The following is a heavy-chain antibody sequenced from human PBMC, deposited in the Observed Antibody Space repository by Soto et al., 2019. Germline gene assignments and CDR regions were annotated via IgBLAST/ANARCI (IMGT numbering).Heavy chain of an antibody. V-gene: IGHV1-69*12. CDR1: GGTFSNHA. CDR3: AREVAADGTFREDVFDI. Sequence: QVQLVQSGAEVKKPGSSVTVSCKASGGTFSNHAINWVRQAPGQGLEWMGRIIPIFTTTDYAQRFQGRVTITADESTITAYMELSSLKHDDTAVYYCAREVAADGTFREDVFDIWGQGTMVTVSS. J-gene: IGHJ3*02. D-gene: IGHD6-13*01. CDR2: IIPIFTTT.